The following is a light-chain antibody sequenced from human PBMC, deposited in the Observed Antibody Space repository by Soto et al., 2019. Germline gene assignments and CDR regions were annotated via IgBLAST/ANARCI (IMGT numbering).Light chain of an antibody. CDR3: LSYTASSTFV. Sequence: QSVLTQPASVSGSPGQSITISCTGTSSDIGAYNSVSWYQHNPGKAPKLIVFQVSFRPSAVSDRFSCSKSDNTASLTLSWPQPEDQLYYYFLSYTASSTFVFGTGTKVTVL. V-gene: IGLV2-14*01. J-gene: IGLJ1*01. CDR2: QVS. CDR1: SSDIGAYNS.